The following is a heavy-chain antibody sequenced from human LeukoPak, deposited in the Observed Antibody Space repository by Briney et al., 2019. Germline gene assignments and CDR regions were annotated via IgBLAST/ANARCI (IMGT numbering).Heavy chain of an antibody. Sequence: GSLRLSCAASGFSFSDYYMSWIRQPPGKGLEWIGEINHSGSTNYNPSLKSRVTISVDTSKNQFSLKLSSVTAADTAVYYCASGYSYAKMGYWGQGTLVTVSS. D-gene: IGHD5-18*01. J-gene: IGHJ4*02. CDR1: GFSFSDYY. V-gene: IGHV4-34*01. CDR2: INHSGST. CDR3: ASGYSYAKMGY.